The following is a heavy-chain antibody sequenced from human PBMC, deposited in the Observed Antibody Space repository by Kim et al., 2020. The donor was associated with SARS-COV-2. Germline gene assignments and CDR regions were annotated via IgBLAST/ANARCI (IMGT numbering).Heavy chain of an antibody. Sequence: SVKVSCKASGGTFSSYAISWVRQAPGQGLEWMGGIIPIFGTANYAQKFQGRVTITADESTSTAYMELSSLRSEDTAVYYCARSYYYGSGSYYDIDYWGQGTLVTVSS. D-gene: IGHD3-10*01. V-gene: IGHV1-69*13. J-gene: IGHJ4*02. CDR3: ARSYYYGSGSYYDIDY. CDR2: IIPIFGTA. CDR1: GGTFSSYA.